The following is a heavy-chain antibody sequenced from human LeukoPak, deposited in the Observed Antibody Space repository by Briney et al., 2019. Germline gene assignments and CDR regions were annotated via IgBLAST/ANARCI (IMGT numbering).Heavy chain of an antibody. D-gene: IGHD1-14*01. CDR2: INHSGST. CDR3: ARTPSLYNPSSSVQHFDY. CDR1: GGSISSYY. V-gene: IGHV4-34*01. J-gene: IGHJ4*02. Sequence: SETLSLTCTVSGGSISSYYWSWIRQPPGKGLEWIGEINHSGSTNYNPSLKSRVTISVDTSKNQFSLKLSSVTAADTAVYYCARTPSLYNPSSSVQHFDYWGQGTLVTVSS.